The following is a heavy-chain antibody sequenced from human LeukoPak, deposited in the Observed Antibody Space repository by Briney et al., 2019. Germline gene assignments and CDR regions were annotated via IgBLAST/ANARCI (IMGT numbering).Heavy chain of an antibody. CDR3: ARVKFGGFDNYYDSSGYYGS. J-gene: IGHJ5*02. CDR2: IIPIFGTA. V-gene: IGHV1-69*13. D-gene: IGHD3-22*01. Sequence: GASVKVSCKASVGTFSSYAISWVRQAPGQGLEWMGGIIPIFGTANYAQKFQGRVTITADESTSTAYMELSSLRSEDTAVYYCARVKFGGFDNYYDSSGYYGSWGQGTLVTVSS. CDR1: VGTFSSYA.